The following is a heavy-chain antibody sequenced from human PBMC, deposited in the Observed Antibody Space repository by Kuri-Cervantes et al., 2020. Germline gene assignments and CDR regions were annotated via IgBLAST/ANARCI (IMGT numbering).Heavy chain of an antibody. CDR2: INHSGST. CDR3: ARGGAVTTDY. CDR1: GGSISSSSYY. V-gene: IGHV4-39*07. Sequence: SETLSLTCTVSGGSISSSSYYWGWIRQPPGKGLEWIGEINHSGSTNYNPSLKSRVTISVDTSKNQFSLKLSSATAADTAVYYCARGGAVTTDYWGQGTLVTVSS. D-gene: IGHD4-11*01. J-gene: IGHJ4*02.